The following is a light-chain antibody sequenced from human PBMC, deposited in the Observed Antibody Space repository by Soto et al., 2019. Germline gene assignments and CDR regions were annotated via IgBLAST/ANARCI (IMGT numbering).Light chain of an antibody. J-gene: IGKJ1*01. CDR3: QQSYKTPQT. V-gene: IGKV3-11*01. Sequence: EIVLTQSPATLSLSPGERATLSCRASQSINRHLAWYQQKPGQAPRLLILDASDRATGIPARFSGSGSGTDFTLTISSLEPEDFAVYYCQQSYKTPQTFGQGTKVEIK. CDR2: DAS. CDR1: QSINRH.